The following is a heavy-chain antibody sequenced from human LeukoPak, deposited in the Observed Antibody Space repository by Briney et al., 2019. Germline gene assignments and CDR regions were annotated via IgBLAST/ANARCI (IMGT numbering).Heavy chain of an antibody. CDR1: GFTFSSYS. D-gene: IGHD1-26*01. CDR2: ISSSSSYI. Sequence: GGSLRPSCAASGFTFSSYSMNWVRQAPGQGLEWVSSISSSSSYIYYADSVKGRFTISRDNAKNSLYLQMNSLRAEDTAVYYCARGIVGATGGGFDYWGQGTLVTVSS. J-gene: IGHJ4*02. V-gene: IGHV3-21*01. CDR3: ARGIVGATGGGFDY.